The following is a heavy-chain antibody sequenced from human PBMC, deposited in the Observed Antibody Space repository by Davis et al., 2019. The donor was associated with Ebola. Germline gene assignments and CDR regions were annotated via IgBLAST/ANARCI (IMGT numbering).Heavy chain of an antibody. CDR3: AKGGIVVVIPWGYFDL. J-gene: IGHJ2*01. CDR1: GFTFADYA. Sequence: PGGSLRLSCAASGFTFADYAMHWVRQAPGKGLEWVSLISGDGGSTYYADSVKGRFTISRDNSKNSLYLQMNSLRTEDTALYYCAKGGIVVVIPWGYFDLWGRGTLVTVSS. V-gene: IGHV3-43*02. CDR2: ISGDGGST. D-gene: IGHD2-21*01.